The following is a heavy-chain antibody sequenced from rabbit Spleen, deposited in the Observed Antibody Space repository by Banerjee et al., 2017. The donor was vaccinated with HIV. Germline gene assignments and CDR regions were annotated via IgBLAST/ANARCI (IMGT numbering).Heavy chain of an antibody. D-gene: IGHD4-1*01. CDR1: GFDFSTNA. V-gene: IGHV1S47*01. CDR2: IYNGDGST. Sequence: QEQLVESGGGLVQPEGSLTLTCKASGFDFSTNAMCWVRQAPGKGPEWIACIYNGDGSTYYASWVNGRFTISRENTQNTVSLQLNSLTVADTATYFCVRNSGWGVSYFTLWGQGTLVTVS. J-gene: IGHJ4*01. CDR3: VRNSGWGVSYFTL.